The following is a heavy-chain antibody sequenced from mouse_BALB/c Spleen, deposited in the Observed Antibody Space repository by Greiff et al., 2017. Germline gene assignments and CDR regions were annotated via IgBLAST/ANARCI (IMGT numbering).Heavy chain of an antibody. CDR3: ARDGYGYVAY. J-gene: IGHJ3*01. V-gene: IGHV2-9*02. D-gene: IGHD1-1*02. Sequence: QVQLKESGPGLVAPSQSLSITCTVSGFSLTSYGLNWVRLPPGKGLEWLGVIWAGGSTNYNSAHMSRLSISKDNPKSQVFLKMNSLQTDDTAMYYCARDGYGYVAYGGQGTLVTVSA. CDR1: GFSLTSYG. CDR2: IWAGGST.